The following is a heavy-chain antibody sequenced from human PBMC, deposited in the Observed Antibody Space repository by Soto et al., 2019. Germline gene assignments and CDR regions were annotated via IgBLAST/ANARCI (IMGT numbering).Heavy chain of an antibody. J-gene: IGHJ4*02. CDR1: GFTFSNYG. Sequence: GGSLRLSCAASGFTFSNYGMHWVHQAPGKGLEWVAFIWYDGGNKYYAESVKGRFTISRDNSKNTLYLQMNSLRAEDTAVYYCARDGDVNTGFGKDYWGQGTLVTVSS. D-gene: IGHD3-16*01. CDR3: ARDGDVNTGFGKDY. V-gene: IGHV3-33*01. CDR2: IWYDGGNK.